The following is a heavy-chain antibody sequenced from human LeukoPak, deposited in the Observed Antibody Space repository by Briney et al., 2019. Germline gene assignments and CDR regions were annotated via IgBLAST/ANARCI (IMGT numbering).Heavy chain of an antibody. CDR3: ARGPSITMVRGVFDY. CDR1: GFTFSSYG. J-gene: IGHJ4*02. V-gene: IGHV3-33*01. CDR2: IWYDGSNK. D-gene: IGHD3-10*01. Sequence: GRSLRLSCAASGFTFSSYGMHWVRQAPGKGLEWVAVIWYDGSNKYYADSVKGRLTISRDNSKNTLYLQMNSLRAEDTAVYYCARGPSITMVRGVFDYWGQGTLVTVSS.